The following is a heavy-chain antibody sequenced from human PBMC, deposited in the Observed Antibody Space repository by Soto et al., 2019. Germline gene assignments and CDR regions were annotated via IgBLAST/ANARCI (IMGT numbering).Heavy chain of an antibody. J-gene: IGHJ6*02. CDR2: IYYSGST. Sequence: SETLSLTCTVSGGSISSYYWSWIRQPPGKGLEWIGYIYYSGSTNYNPSLKSRVTIPVDTSKNQFSLKLSSVTAADTAVYYCARWGDYDFWSGYYTGNYYYGMDVWGQGTTVTVSS. CDR3: ARWGDYDFWSGYYTGNYYYGMDV. D-gene: IGHD3-3*01. V-gene: IGHV4-59*01. CDR1: GGSISSYY.